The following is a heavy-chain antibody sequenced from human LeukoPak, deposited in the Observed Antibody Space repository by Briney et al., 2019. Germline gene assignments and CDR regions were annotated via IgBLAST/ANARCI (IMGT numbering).Heavy chain of an antibody. J-gene: IGHJ4*02. CDR3: ARASSYDSSGYYWGSSDY. CDR1: GGTFSSYA. D-gene: IGHD3-22*01. V-gene: IGHV1-69*13. Sequence: ASVKVSCKASGGTFSSYAISWVRQAPGQGLEWMGGIIPIFGTANYAQKFQGRVTITADESTSTAYMELSSLRSEDTAVYYCARASSYDSSGYYWGSSDYWGQGTLVTVSS. CDR2: IIPIFGTA.